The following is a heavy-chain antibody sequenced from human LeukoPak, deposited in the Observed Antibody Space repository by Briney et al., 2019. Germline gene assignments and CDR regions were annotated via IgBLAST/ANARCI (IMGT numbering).Heavy chain of an antibody. V-gene: IGHV3-48*04. J-gene: IGHJ5*01. CDR2: IANSGRTF. Sequence: GGSLRLSCAASGFTFSSYAMSWVRQAPGKGLEWVSYIANSGRTFYYADSAKGRFTISRDNTKKSLYLQMNNLRAEDTAIYYCARGARRYGDFDSWGQGTLVTVSS. CDR3: ARGARRYGDFDS. CDR1: GFTFSSYA. D-gene: IGHD4-17*01.